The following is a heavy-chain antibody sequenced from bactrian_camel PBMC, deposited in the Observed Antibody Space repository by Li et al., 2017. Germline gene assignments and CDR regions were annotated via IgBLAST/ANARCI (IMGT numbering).Heavy chain of an antibody. V-gene: IGHV3S40*01. CDR1: GFTFSRTY. Sequence: VQLVESGGGLVQPGGSLRLSCVASGFTFSRTYMNWVRQAPGKEREGVATIYSGGSTYYADSVKGRFTISQDNAKNTVYLQMNSLKPEDTAMYYCAAVRYGGTWYPLCRARSADFGYWGQGTQVTVS. CDR2: IYSGGST. J-gene: IGHJ6*01. CDR3: AAVRYGGTWYPLCRARSADFGY. D-gene: IGHD6*01.